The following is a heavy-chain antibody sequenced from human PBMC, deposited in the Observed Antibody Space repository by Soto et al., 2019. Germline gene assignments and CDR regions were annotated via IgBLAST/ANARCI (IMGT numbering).Heavy chain of an antibody. CDR1: GLTFSDYY. CDR3: ATDDSRVLEYFDY. J-gene: IGHJ4*02. Sequence: PGGSLRLSCAASGLTFSDYYMTWIRQAPGKGLEWISYISSSTGYTNYADSAKGRFTMSRDNAKNSVYLQMNSLRPEDAAVYYCATDDSRVLEYFDYWGQGTLVTVSS. V-gene: IGHV3-11*06. CDR2: ISSSTGYT. D-gene: IGHD3-3*01.